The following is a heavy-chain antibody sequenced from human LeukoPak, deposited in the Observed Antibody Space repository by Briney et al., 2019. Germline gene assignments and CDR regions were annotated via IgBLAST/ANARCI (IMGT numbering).Heavy chain of an antibody. Sequence: GGSLRLSCAASGFTFSSYSMNWVRQAPGKGLEWVSSISSSSSYTYYADSVKGRFTISRDNAKNSLYLQMNSLRAEDTAVYYCALSYGSGSYDFDYWGQGTLVTVSS. J-gene: IGHJ4*02. CDR3: ALSYGSGSYDFDY. V-gene: IGHV3-21*01. CDR1: GFTFSSYS. D-gene: IGHD3-10*01. CDR2: ISSSSSYT.